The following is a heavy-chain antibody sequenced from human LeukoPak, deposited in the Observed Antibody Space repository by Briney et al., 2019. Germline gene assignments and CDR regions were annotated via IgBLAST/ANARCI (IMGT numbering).Heavy chain of an antibody. CDR2: IYSNGIR. V-gene: IGHV4-4*08. J-gene: IGHJ2*01. Sequence: SETLSLTCTVSGGSIFSYWKWRRRPPGEGGEWIGYIYSNGIRSYNPSLRRQGSITIATSNNQFSLTLRSVTAADTAIYYCASRAYYDSSGYSPASGYFDLWGRGTLVSVSS. CDR3: ASRAYYDSSGYSPASGYFDL. D-gene: IGHD3-22*01. CDR1: GGSIFSY.